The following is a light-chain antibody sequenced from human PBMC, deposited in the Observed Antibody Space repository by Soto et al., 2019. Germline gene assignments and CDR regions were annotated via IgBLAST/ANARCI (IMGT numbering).Light chain of an antibody. CDR2: DAS. V-gene: IGKV1-5*01. CDR1: QSVSGW. CDR3: QQYNSYSLT. Sequence: DIQITQSPSTLSASVGDSVTITCRASQSVSGWLAWYQQKPGKAPNLLIYDASSLESGVPSRFSGSGSGTEFTLTISSLQPDDFATYYCQQYNSYSLTLGQGTKVDIK. J-gene: IGKJ1*01.